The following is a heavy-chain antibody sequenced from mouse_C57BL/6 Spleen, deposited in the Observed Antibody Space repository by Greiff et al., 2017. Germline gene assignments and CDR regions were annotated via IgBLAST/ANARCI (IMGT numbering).Heavy chain of an antibody. V-gene: IGHV1-53*01. CDR2: INPSNGGT. J-gene: IGHJ3*01. CDR3: ERSDYGSASWFAY. CDR1: GYTFTSYW. Sequence: QVQLQQPGTELVKPGASVKLSCKASGYTFTSYWMHWVKQRPGQGLEWIGNINPSNGGTNYNEKFKSKATLTVDKSSSTAYMQLSSLTSEDSAVYDGERSDYGSASWFAYWGQGTLVTVSA. D-gene: IGHD1-1*01.